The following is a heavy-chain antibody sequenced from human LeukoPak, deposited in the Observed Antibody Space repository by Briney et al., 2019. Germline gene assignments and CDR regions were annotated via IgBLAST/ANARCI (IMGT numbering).Heavy chain of an antibody. CDR3: ARGGYVVVVAARVPYYFDY. V-gene: IGHV4-39*07. J-gene: IGHJ4*02. CDR1: GGSISSSLYY. D-gene: IGHD2-15*01. Sequence: PSETLSLTCTVSGGSISSSLYYYGCIRQSPGKGLEWIGSFYSTGSTYYNPSLKSPVTISVDTSKNQFSLKLSSVTAADTAVYYCARGGYVVVVAARVPYYFDYWGQGTLVTVSS. CDR2: FYSTGST.